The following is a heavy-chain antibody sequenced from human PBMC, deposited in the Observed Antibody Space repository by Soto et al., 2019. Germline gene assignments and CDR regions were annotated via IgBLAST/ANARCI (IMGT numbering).Heavy chain of an antibody. V-gene: IGHV3-23*01. Sequence: EVQLLESGGTLVQVGGSLRLSCVASGFSFSNYAVTWVRQAPGKGLEWVSAISGSGAGTYYADSVKGRFTISRDNSKNTVHLQMNRLRVEDTAVCQCANRIMSGSNSFGSALYVWGQGTTVNGS. D-gene: IGHD1-26*01. J-gene: IGHJ6*02. CDR2: ISGSGAGT. CDR3: ANRIMSGSNSFGSALYV. CDR1: GFSFSNYA.